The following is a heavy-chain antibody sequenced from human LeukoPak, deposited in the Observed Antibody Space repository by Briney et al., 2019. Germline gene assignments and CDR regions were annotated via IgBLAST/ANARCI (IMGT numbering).Heavy chain of an antibody. CDR3: AKSGGGYSSSRYYYYGMDV. D-gene: IGHD6-13*01. J-gene: IGHJ6*02. V-gene: IGHV3-23*01. CDR2: ISGSGGST. Sequence: GGSLRLSCAASGFTFSSYAMSWVRQAPGKGLEWVSAISGSGGSTYYADSVKGRFTISRDNSKNTLYLQMNSLRAEDTAVYYCAKSGGGYSSSRYYYYGMDVWGQGTTXTVXS. CDR1: GFTFSSYA.